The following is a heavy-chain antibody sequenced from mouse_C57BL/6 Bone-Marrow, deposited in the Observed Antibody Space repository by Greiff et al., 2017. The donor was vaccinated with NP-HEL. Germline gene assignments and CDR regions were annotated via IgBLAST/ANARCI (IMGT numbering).Heavy chain of an antibody. J-gene: IGHJ3*01. CDR2: FYPGSGSI. CDR1: GYTFTEYT. CDR3: ARHEDSSGYERDGFAY. D-gene: IGHD3-2*02. Sequence: QVQLQQSGAELVKPGASVKLSCKASGYTFTEYTIHWVKQRSGQGLEWIGWFYPGSGSIKYNEKFQDKATLTADKSSSTVYMELSRLTSEDSAVYCCARHEDSSGYERDGFAYWGQGTLVTVSA. V-gene: IGHV1-62-2*01.